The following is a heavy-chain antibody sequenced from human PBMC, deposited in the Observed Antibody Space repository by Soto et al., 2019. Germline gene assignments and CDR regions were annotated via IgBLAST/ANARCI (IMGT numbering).Heavy chain of an antibody. V-gene: IGHV1-18*01. Sequence: QVQLVQSGAEVKKPGASVKVSCKASGYTFTSYGISWVRQAPGQGLEWMGWISAYNGNTNYAQKLQGRVTITTDTSTSTAYMERRSLRSYDTALYYSARCGVWEPRDYWGQGTLVTVSS. D-gene: IGHD1-26*01. CDR2: ISAYNGNT. CDR1: GYTFTSYG. CDR3: ARCGVWEPRDY. J-gene: IGHJ4*02.